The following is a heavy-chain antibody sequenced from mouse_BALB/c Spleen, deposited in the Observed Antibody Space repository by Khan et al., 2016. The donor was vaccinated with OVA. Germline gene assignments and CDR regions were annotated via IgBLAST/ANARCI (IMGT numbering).Heavy chain of an antibody. V-gene: IGHV1S135*01. CDR1: GYSFTSYY. CDR2: IDPFSGGT. CDR3: ARHGFVAWFTY. Sequence: VQLQQSGPELMKPGASVKISCKASGYSFTSYYIHWMMQSHGKSLEWIGYIDPFSGGTTYNQKFKGQATLTVDKSSSTAYILLSNLTSEDSAVYYCARHGFVAWFTYWGQGTLVTVLC. D-gene: IGHD2-2*01. J-gene: IGHJ3*01.